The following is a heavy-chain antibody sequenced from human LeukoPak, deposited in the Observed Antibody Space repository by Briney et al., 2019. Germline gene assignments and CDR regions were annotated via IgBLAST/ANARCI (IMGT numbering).Heavy chain of an antibody. D-gene: IGHD3-10*01. V-gene: IGHV4-34*01. CDR3: ARTTMVRGTYYMDV. CDR1: GFTFKNAW. CDR2: INHSGST. Sequence: PGGSLRLSCEASGFTFKNAWMIWVRQPPGKGLEWIGEINHSGSTNYNPSLKSRVTISVDTSKNQFSLKLSSVTAADTAVYYCARTTMVRGTYYMDVWGKGTTVTISS. J-gene: IGHJ6*03.